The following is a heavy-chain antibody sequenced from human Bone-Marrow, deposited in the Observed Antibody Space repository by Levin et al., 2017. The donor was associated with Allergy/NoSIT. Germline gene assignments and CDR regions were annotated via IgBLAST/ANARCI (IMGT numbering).Heavy chain of an antibody. CDR2: ISPYNGNI. Sequence: RGESLKISCKASGYTFTSYAFTWVRQAPGQGLEWMGWISPYNGNINYAQKFQGRVTMTTDTSTNTAYMELRSLTPDDTAVYFCAREDIVVVPAALDVWGQGTTVTVSS. CDR1: GYTFTSYA. J-gene: IGHJ3*01. V-gene: IGHV1-18*01. D-gene: IGHD2-2*01. CDR3: AREDIVVVPAALDV.